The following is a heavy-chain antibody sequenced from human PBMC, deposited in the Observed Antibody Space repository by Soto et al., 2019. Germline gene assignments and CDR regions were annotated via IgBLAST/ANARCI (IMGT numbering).Heavy chain of an antibody. D-gene: IGHD1-7*01. CDR2: IRSKAYGGTT. CDR1: GFTFGDYA. CDR3: TRELELPDYYYGMDV. V-gene: IGHV3-49*04. J-gene: IGHJ6*02. Sequence: GGSLRLSCTASGFTFGDYAMSWVRQAPGKGLEWVGFIRSKAYGGTTEYAASVKGRFTISRDDSKSIAYLQMNSLKTEDTAVYYCTRELELPDYYYGMDVWGQGTTVTVSS.